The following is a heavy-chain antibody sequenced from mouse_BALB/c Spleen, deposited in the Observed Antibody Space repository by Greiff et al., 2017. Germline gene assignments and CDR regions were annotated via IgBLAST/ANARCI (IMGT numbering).Heavy chain of an antibody. CDR3: AKAYGLYAMDY. CDR1: GYTFTDYN. D-gene: IGHD1-2*01. Sequence: EESGPELVKPGASVKISCKASGYTFTDYNMHWVKQSHGKSLEWIGYIYPYNGGTGYNQKFKSNATLTVDNSSRTAYMELRRLTSEDSAVYYCAKAYGLYAMDYWGPGTSVTVSS. CDR2: IYPYNGGT. J-gene: IGHJ4*01. V-gene: IGHV1S29*02.